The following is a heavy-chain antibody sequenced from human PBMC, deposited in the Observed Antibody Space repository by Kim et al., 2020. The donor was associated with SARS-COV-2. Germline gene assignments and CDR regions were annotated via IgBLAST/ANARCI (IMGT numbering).Heavy chain of an antibody. CDR1: GFAVSNNY. J-gene: IGHJ4*02. Sequence: GGSLRLSCAASGFAVSNNYMSWVRQAPGKGLEWVSAIYSGSTYYADSVKGRFTISRDISKNTVYLQMNSLRAEDMAVYYCARIAAAGPLDYWGQGTRVTV. D-gene: IGHD6-13*01. CDR2: IYSGST. V-gene: IGHV3-66*01. CDR3: ARIAAAGPLDY.